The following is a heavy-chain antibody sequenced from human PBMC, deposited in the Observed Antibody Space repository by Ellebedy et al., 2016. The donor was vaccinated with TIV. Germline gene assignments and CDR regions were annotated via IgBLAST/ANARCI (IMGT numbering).Heavy chain of an antibody. CDR1: GFTFSSYW. D-gene: IGHD2-2*01. V-gene: IGHV3-74*01. Sequence: GGSLRLXXAASGFTFSSYWMHWVRQAPGKGLVLVSRINNDGSSTNYADSVKGRFTISRDNAKNTLYLQMNSLRAEDTAVYFCVRGSSIYAMDVWGQGTTVTVSS. J-gene: IGHJ6*02. CDR3: VRGSSIYAMDV. CDR2: INNDGSST.